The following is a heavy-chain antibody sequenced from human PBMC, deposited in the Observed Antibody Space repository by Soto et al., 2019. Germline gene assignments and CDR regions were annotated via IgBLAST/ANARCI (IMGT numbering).Heavy chain of an antibody. CDR3: ARVVTMVRGVNLSGMDV. CDR2: IYYSGST. J-gene: IGHJ6*02. CDR1: GGAISSYY. V-gene: IGHV4-59*01. Sequence: SETLSLTCTVSGGAISSYYWSWIRQPPGKGLEWIGYIYYSGSTNYNPSLKSRVTISVDTSKNQFSLKLSSVTAADTAVYYCARVVTMVRGVNLSGMDVWGQGTTVTVSS. D-gene: IGHD3-10*01.